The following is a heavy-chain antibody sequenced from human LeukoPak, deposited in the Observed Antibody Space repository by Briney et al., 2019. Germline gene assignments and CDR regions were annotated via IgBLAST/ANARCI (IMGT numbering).Heavy chain of an antibody. J-gene: IGHJ4*02. CDR3: ARDLPSTSNWELDY. Sequence: GGSLRLSCKASGYTFIDYYIHWVRQAPGQGPEWMGRINPNSGGSNYAQNFQGRVTMTRDTSISTAYMELSRLRSDDTAVYYCARDLPSTSNWELDYWGQGTLVTVSS. D-gene: IGHD7-27*01. CDR1: GYTFIDYY. V-gene: IGHV1-2*06. CDR2: INPNSGGS.